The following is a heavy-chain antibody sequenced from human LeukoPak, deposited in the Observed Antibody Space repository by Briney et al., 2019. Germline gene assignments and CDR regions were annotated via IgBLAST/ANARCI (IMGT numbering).Heavy chain of an antibody. Sequence: GGSLRLSCAASGFLFSGYDMSWVRQAPGKGLEWVSYITSSSTTLYYADSVKGRFTISRDNAKNSLFLQMNGLRAEDTAMYYCARMTRVGTKSKFYFDSWGPGTLVTVSS. J-gene: IGHJ4*02. D-gene: IGHD1-26*01. V-gene: IGHV3-48*04. CDR1: GFLFSGYD. CDR3: ARMTRVGTKSKFYFDS. CDR2: ITSSSTTL.